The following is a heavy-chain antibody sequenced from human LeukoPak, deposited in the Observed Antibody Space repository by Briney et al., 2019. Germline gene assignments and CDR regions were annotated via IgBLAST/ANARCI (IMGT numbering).Heavy chain of an antibody. V-gene: IGHV4-31*03. CDR2: IYYSGST. Sequence: SETLSLTCTVSGGSISSGGYYWSWIRQHPGKGLEWIGYIYYSGSTYYNPSLKSRVTISVDTSKNQFSLKLSSVTAADTAVYYCARSYDFWDYGMDVWGQGTTVTVSS. D-gene: IGHD3-3*01. J-gene: IGHJ6*02. CDR1: GGSISSGGYY. CDR3: ARSYDFWDYGMDV.